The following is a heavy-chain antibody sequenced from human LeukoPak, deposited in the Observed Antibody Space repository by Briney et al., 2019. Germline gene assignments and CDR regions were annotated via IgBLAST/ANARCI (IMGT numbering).Heavy chain of an antibody. V-gene: IGHV1-69*05. D-gene: IGHD3-22*01. Sequence: GASVKVSCKASGGTFSSYAISWVRQAPGQGLEWMGGIIPIFGTANYAQKFQGRVTITTDESTSTAHMELSSLRSEDTAVYYCARGGYYDSSGYSEEYWGQGTLVTVSS. J-gene: IGHJ4*02. CDR1: GGTFSSYA. CDR3: ARGGYYDSSGYSEEY. CDR2: IIPIFGTA.